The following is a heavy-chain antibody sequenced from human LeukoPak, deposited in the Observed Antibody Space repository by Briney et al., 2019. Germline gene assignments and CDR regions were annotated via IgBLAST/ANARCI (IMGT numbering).Heavy chain of an antibody. CDR1: GFTFSSYA. D-gene: IGHD1-14*01. Sequence: GGSLRLSCAASGFTFSSYAMSWVRQAPGKGLEWVANIKQDGGDKYYVDSVKGRFTISRDNAKNSLYLQMNSLRAEDTAVYYCARDNPYYYGMDVWGQGTTVTVSS. J-gene: IGHJ6*02. CDR3: ARDNPYYYGMDV. V-gene: IGHV3-7*01. CDR2: IKQDGGDK.